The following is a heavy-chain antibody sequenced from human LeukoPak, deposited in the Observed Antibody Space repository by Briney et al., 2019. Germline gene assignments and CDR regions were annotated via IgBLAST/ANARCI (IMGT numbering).Heavy chain of an antibody. Sequence: GGSLRLSCAASGFTFSSYAMHWVRQAPGKGLEYVSAIGSNGGSTYYANSVKGRFTIYRDNSKNTLYLQMGSLRAEDMAVYYCARDLDTREYSSSHWGGLDYWGQGTLVTVSS. CDR3: ARDLDTREYSSSHWGGLDY. CDR2: IGSNGGST. V-gene: IGHV3-64*01. D-gene: IGHD6-6*01. J-gene: IGHJ4*02. CDR1: GFTFSSYA.